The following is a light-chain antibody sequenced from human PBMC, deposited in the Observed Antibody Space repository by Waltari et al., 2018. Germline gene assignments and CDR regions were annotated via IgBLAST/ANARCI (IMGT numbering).Light chain of an antibody. CDR1: RVIGNK. CDR3: PPPTEYPRT. V-gene: IGKV1-9*01. CDR2: FAS. Sequence: DIQLTQSPSFLSASVGDRVTITCRASRVIGNKLAWYQQKRGQAPRVLIHFASTLPHGVPSRFRASASGTDFTLPITGLQPEDVATYFCPPPTEYPRTFGRGT. J-gene: IGKJ2*01.